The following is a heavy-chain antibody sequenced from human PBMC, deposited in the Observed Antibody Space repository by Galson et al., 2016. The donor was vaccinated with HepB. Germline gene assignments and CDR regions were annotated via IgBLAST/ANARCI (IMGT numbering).Heavy chain of an antibody. V-gene: IGHV3-23*01. CDR1: GFFFSGRA. D-gene: IGHD2-8*02. Sequence: SLRLSCAASGFFFSGRAMSWVRQAPGKGLEWVSAISGSGDGTYYADSVKGRFTISRDNSKNTLFLQMSSLRAEDTAVYYCAKGGPVVLVPYASDYWGQGTLVTVSS. CDR2: ISGSGDGT. CDR3: AKGGPVVLVPYASDY. J-gene: IGHJ4*02.